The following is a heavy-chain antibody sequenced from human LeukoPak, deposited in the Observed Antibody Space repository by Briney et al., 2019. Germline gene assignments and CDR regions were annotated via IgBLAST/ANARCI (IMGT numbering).Heavy chain of an antibody. Sequence: SETLSLTCGVSGDSIRSSIYYWGWIRQPPGKGLEWIGSVYYDGSAYYNPSPKSRVTISVDTSMNQLSLKLSSVTAADTAVYYCARPLTRGGTYYVWGQGTLVTVSS. CDR2: VYYDGSA. J-gene: IGHJ4*02. D-gene: IGHD1-26*01. CDR3: ARPLTRGGTYYV. V-gene: IGHV4-39*01. CDR1: GDSIRSSIYY.